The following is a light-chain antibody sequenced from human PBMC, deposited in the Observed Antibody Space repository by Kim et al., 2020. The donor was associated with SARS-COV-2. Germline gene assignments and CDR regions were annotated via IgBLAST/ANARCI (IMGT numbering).Light chain of an antibody. CDR1: SLRSYY. V-gene: IGLV3-19*01. CDR3: NSRDSSGHHLA. J-gene: IGLJ2*01. Sequence: SSELTQDPAVSVALGQTVRITCQGDSLRSYYASWYQQKPGQAPVLVIYGKNNRPSGIPDRFSGSSSGNTASLTITGAQAEDEADYYCNSRDSSGHHLAFG. CDR2: GKN.